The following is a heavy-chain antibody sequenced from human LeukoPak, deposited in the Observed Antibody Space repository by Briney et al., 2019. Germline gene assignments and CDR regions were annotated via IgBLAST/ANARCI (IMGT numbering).Heavy chain of an antibody. CDR1: GFIFSNSA. Sequence: GGSLRLSCAASGFIFSNSAMNWVRQAPGKGLEWVSSINNDGSCIYYAGSVKGRFTISRDNAKNSLYLRLNSLRVEDTAVYYCAEDPTHYLHYGYFAYGGQGTLVPAS. CDR3: AEDPTHYLHYGYFAY. V-gene: IGHV3-21*01. CDR2: INNDGSCI. D-gene: IGHD3-10*01. J-gene: IGHJ4*02.